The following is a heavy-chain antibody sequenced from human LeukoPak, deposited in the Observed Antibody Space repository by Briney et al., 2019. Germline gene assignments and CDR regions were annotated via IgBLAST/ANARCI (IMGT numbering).Heavy chain of an antibody. Sequence: GRSLRLSCAASGFTFSRYAMHWVRQAPGKGLEYVSAITSNGGSTYYANSVKGRFIISRDNSKNTLYLQLGSLRADDMAMYYRATASGSQYAEYFQHWGQGTLVTVSS. CDR2: ITSNGGST. CDR3: ATASGSQYAEYFQH. CDR1: GFTFSRYA. V-gene: IGHV3-64*01. D-gene: IGHD1-26*01. J-gene: IGHJ1*01.